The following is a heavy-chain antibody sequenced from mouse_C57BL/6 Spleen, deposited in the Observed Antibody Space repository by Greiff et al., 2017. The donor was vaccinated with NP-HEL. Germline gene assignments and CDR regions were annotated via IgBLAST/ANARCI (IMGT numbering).Heavy chain of an antibody. D-gene: IGHD1-1*01. CDR1: GYTFTSYW. CDR3: ARNDYGSSWYFDV. V-gene: IGHV1-52*01. CDR2: IDPSDSET. Sequence: VQLQQPGAELVRPGSSVKLSCKASGYTFTSYWMHWVKQRPIQGLEWIGNIDPSDSETHYNQKFKDKATLTVDKSSSTAYMQLSSLTSEDSAVYYCARNDYGSSWYFDVWGTGTTVTVSS. J-gene: IGHJ1*03.